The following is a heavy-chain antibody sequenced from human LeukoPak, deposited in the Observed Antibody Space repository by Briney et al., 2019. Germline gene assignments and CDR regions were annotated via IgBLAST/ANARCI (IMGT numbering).Heavy chain of an antibody. CDR1: GYTFTSYA. D-gene: IGHD3-10*01. Sequence: ASVKVSCKASGYTFTSYAMNWVQQAPGQGLGWMGWINTNTGNPTYAQGFTGRFVFSLDTSVSTAYLQISSLKAEDTAVYYCARVDGSGIINNWFDPWGQGTLVTVSS. CDR3: ARVDGSGIINNWFDP. V-gene: IGHV7-4-1*02. J-gene: IGHJ5*02. CDR2: INTNTGNP.